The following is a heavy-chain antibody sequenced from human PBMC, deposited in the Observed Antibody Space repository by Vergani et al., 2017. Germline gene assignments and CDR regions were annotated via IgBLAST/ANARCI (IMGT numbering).Heavy chain of an antibody. J-gene: IGHJ5*02. Sequence: QVQLVQSGAEVKKPGASVQVSCKASGYTFTSYGISWVRHAPGQGLEWMGWISAYNGNTNYAQKLQGRVTRTTDTSTSTAYMELRSLRSDDTAVYYCARESQLTGTTWFDPWGQGTLVTVSS. CDR3: ARESQLTGTTWFDP. CDR2: ISAYNGNT. V-gene: IGHV1-18*01. CDR1: GYTFTSYG. D-gene: IGHD1-7*01.